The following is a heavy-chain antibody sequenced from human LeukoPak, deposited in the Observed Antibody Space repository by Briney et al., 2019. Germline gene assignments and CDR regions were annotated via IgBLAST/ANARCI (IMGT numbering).Heavy chain of an antibody. D-gene: IGHD6-13*01. CDR3: ARGGRIAAAGTGYFDY. CDR2: INHSGGT. CDR1: GGSFSGYY. Sequence: SETLSLTCAVYGGSFSGYYWSWIRQPPGKGLEWIGEINHSGGTNYNPSLKSRVTISVDTSKNQFSLKLSSVTAADTAVCYCARGGRIAAAGTGYFDYWGQGTLVTVSS. V-gene: IGHV4-34*01. J-gene: IGHJ4*02.